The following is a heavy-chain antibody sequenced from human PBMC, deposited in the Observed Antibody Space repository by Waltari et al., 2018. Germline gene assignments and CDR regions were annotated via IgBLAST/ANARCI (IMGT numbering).Heavy chain of an antibody. V-gene: IGHV4-4*02. CDR1: GGSISSSNW. Sequence: QVQLQESGPGLVKPSGTLSLTCAVSGGSISSSNWWSWVRQPPGKGLEWIGEIYHSVSTNAIPSLMSRVTISVNESKNQFSLKLSAETAADAAVYYWAGGGYSYGRQVAFDYWGQGTLVTVSS. CDR3: AGGGYSYGRQVAFDY. CDR2: IYHSVST. D-gene: IGHD5-18*01. J-gene: IGHJ4*02.